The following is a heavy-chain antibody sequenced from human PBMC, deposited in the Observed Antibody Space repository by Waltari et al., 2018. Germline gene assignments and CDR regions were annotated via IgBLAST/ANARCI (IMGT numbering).Heavy chain of an antibody. J-gene: IGHJ6*02. CDR1: GGSFSGYY. D-gene: IGHD6-13*01. CDR3: ARASSWYYYYGMDV. CDR2: INHSGST. V-gene: IGHV4-34*01. Sequence: QVQLQQWGAGLLKPSETLSLTCAVYGGSFSGYYWSWIRQPPGKGLEWIGEINHSGSTNYNPSLKSRVTISVDTSKNQFSLKLSSVTAADTAVYYCARASSWYYYYGMDVWGQGTTVTVSS.